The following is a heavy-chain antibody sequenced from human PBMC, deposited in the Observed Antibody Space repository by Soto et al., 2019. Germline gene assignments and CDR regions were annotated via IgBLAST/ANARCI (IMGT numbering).Heavy chain of an antibody. J-gene: IGHJ4*02. D-gene: IGHD6-13*01. V-gene: IGHV3-33*01. CDR1: GFTFSSYG. CDR3: ARDRGSPPPPYYFEY. CDR2: IWYDVSNK. Sequence: GGSLRLSCAASGFTFSSYGMHWVRQAPGKGLEWVAVIWYDVSNKYYADSVKGRFTISRDNSKNTLYLQMNSLRAEDTAVYYCARDRGSPPPPYYFEYWGQGTLVTFAS.